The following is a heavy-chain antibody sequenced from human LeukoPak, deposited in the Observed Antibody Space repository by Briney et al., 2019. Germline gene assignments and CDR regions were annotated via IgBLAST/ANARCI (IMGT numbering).Heavy chain of an antibody. CDR1: GFTVSSNY. CDR3: ARDQRRWLQVYYFDY. Sequence: GGSLRLSCAASGFTVSSNYMSWVRQAPGKGLEWVAVISYDGSNKYYADSVKGRFTISRDNSKNTLYLQMNSLRAEDTAVYYCARDQRRWLQVYYFDYWGQGTLVTVSS. J-gene: IGHJ4*02. CDR2: ISYDGSNK. V-gene: IGHV3-30-3*01. D-gene: IGHD5-24*01.